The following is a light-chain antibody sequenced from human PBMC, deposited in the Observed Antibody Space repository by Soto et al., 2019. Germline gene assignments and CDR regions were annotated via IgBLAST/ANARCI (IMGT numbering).Light chain of an antibody. CDR3: LSSGAAHISV. Sequence: QSALTQPASVSGSPVQSITVSCTGASSDVWGYNLVSWYQQHPGKAPKLMIYECTKRPSGVSDRFSGSKAGNTASLTISGLNAEEEDDYYCLSSGAAHISVLG. CDR2: ECT. V-gene: IGLV2-23*01. CDR1: SSDVWGYNL. J-gene: IGLJ7*01.